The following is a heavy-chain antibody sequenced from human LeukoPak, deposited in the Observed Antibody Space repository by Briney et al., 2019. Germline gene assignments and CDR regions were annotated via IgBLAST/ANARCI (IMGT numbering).Heavy chain of an antibody. CDR3: AKNFYGDYNFFFDY. J-gene: IGHJ4*02. V-gene: IGHV3-23*01. CDR1: GLTFSSYA. Sequence: PGGSLRLSCAASGLTFSSYALAWVRQAPGKGLEWVSAISGSGGTAYYADSVKGHFTISRDNSKNTLYLQMNSLRAEDTAVYYCAKNFYGDYNFFFDYWGQGTLVTVSS. D-gene: IGHD4-17*01. CDR2: ISGSGGTA.